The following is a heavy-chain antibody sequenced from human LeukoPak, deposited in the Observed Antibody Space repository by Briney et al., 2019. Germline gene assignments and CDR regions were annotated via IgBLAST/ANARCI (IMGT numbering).Heavy chain of an antibody. V-gene: IGHV4-59*08. CDR2: IYYSGTT. D-gene: IGHD4-11*01. CDR3: ARLGYSNYESDY. J-gene: IGHJ4*02. CDR1: GGSISSYY. Sequence: SETLSLTCTVSGGSISSYYWSWIRQPPGKGLEWIGYIYYSGTTDYNPSLKSRVTISVDTSKNQFSLRLSSVTAADTAVYYCARLGYSNYESDYWGQGTLVTVSS.